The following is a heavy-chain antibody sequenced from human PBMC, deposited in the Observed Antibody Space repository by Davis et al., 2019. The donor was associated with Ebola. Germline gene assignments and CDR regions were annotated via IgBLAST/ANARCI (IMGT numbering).Heavy chain of an antibody. J-gene: IGHJ6*02. CDR2: INAGNGNT. D-gene: IGHD3-3*01. V-gene: IGHV1-3*01. CDR1: GYTFTSYA. Sequence: ASVKVSCKASGYTFTSYAMHWVRQAPGQRLEWMGWINAGNGNTKYSQKFQGRVTITRDTSASTAYMELSSLRSEDTAVYYCARGGITIFGVVMADGMDVWGQGTTVTVSS. CDR3: ARGGITIFGVVMADGMDV.